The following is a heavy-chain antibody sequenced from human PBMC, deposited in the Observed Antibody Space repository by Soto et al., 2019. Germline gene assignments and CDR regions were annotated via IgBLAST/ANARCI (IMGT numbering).Heavy chain of an antibody. Sequence: EVQLVESGGGLVKPGGSLRLSCAASGFTFTRYSMNWVRQAPGKGLEWVSSISSTTNYIYYADSMKGRFTVSRDNAKNSVYLEMNILSAEDTAVYSCARESEDLTSNFDYWGQVALVTVSS. V-gene: IGHV3-21*01. CDR2: ISSTTNYI. J-gene: IGHJ4*02. CDR1: GFTFTRYS. CDR3: ARESEDLTSNFDY.